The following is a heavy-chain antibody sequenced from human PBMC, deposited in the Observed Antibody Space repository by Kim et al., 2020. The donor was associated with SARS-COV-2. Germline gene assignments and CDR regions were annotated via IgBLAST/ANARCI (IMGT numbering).Heavy chain of an antibody. CDR2: T. J-gene: IGHJ3*02. Sequence: TNYHPTLKGRVTMSVDTSKTQLSLKLSSVIAADTAVYYCARVWLPYAFDIWGQGTMVTVSS. D-gene: IGHD6-19*01. CDR3: ARVWLPYAFDI. V-gene: IGHV4-4*07.